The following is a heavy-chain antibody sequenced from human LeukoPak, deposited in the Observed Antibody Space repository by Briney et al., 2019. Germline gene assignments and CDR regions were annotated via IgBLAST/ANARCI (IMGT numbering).Heavy chain of an antibody. CDR2: INHSGST. CDR3: ARVLVQGNGYSGYDEPFDY. Sequence: AEPLSLPCAVYGGSFSGYYWSWIRQPPGKGLEWIGEINHSGSTNYNPSLKSRVTISVDTSKNQFSLKLSSVTAADTAVYYCARVLVQGNGYSGYDEPFDYWGQGTLVTVSS. D-gene: IGHD5-12*01. V-gene: IGHV4-34*01. CDR1: GGSFSGYY. J-gene: IGHJ4*02.